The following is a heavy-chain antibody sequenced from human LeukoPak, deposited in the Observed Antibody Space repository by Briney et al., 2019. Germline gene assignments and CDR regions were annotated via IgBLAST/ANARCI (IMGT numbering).Heavy chain of an antibody. CDR1: GYTFTSYA. CDR3: ARIITMVSSGGLGY. V-gene: IGHV1-3*01. CDR2: INAGNGNT. Sequence: ASVKVSCKASGYTFTSYAMHWVRQAPGQRLEWMGWINAGNGNTKYSQKFQGRVTITRDTSASTAYMELSSLRSEDTTVYYCARIITMVSSGGLGYWGQGTTVTVSS. J-gene: IGHJ6*02. D-gene: IGHD3-10*01.